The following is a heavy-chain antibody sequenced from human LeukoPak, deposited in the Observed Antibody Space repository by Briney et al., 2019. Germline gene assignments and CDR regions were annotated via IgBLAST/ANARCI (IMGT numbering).Heavy chain of an antibody. J-gene: IGHJ4*02. Sequence: GGTLRLSCAASGFTFISYGMTWVRQAPGKGLEWVSAISGSGGSTYYADSVKGRFTISRDNSKNTLYLQMNSLIAEDTAVYYCAKSGYNRFDYWGQGTRVTVSS. CDR3: AKSGYNRFDY. CDR2: ISGSGGST. D-gene: IGHD5-24*01. V-gene: IGHV3-23*01. CDR1: GFTFISYG.